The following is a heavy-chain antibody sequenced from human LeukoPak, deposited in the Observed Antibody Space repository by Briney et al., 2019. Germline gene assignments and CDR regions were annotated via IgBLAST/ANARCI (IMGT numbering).Heavy chain of an antibody. CDR2: ISGSGGST. CDR3: AKGDGTFGY. CDR1: GFTFTTYA. J-gene: IGHJ4*02. V-gene: IGHV3-23*01. D-gene: IGHD1-1*01. Sequence: GGSLRLSCAASGFTFTTYAMSWVRQAPGKGLEWVSTISGSGGSTYYADSVKGRFTISRDNSKNTLYLQMNSLRAGDTAVYYCAKGDGTFGYWGQGTLVTVSS.